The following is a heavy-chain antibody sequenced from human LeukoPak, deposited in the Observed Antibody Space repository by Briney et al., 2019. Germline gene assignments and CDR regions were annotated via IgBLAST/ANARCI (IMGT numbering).Heavy chain of an antibody. CDR3: VRGCGRASCPYFFDS. J-gene: IGHJ4*02. CDR1: GFTFSTYW. D-gene: IGHD2-2*01. CDR2: IRQDGSEK. Sequence: GGSLRLSCAASGFTFSTYWMSWVRQAPGKGLEWVATIRQDGSEKHYVDSVKGRFPIFRDNAKNSLYLQMNSLTVEDTAVYYCVRGCGRASCPYFFDSWGQGTLVTVS. V-gene: IGHV3-7*01.